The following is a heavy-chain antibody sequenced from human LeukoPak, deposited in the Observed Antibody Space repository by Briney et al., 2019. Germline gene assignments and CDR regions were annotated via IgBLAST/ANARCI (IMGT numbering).Heavy chain of an antibody. CDR3: ARCTTGKTFGSLREIKKSREIDF. D-gene: IGHD1-1*01. Sequence: GGSLRLSCAASEFTFSNYWMNWVRQAPGKGLEWVANIKQDRSEKYYVDSVKGRFTISRDNAKNSLFLQMDSLRGEDTAVYYCARCTTGKTFGSLREIKKSREIDFWGQGTLVTVSS. CDR2: IKQDRSEK. J-gene: IGHJ4*02. CDR1: EFTFSNYW. V-gene: IGHV3-7*01.